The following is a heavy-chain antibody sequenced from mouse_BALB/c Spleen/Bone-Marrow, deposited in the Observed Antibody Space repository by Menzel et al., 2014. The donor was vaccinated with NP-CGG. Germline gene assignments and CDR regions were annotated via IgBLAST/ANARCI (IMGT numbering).Heavy chain of an antibody. D-gene: IGHD2-12*01. CDR3: ARGLRWCFEV. CDR2: IYPGNSDN. CDR1: GYTFTSYW. Sequence: QLQQYGTVLARPGASAKPSCKASGYTFTSYWMHWVKQRHGQGLEWIGAIYPGNSDNSYNQKFKGKAKLTAVTSASTAYMELSSLTNEDSAVYYCARGLRWCFEVWGAGTTVTVSS. J-gene: IGHJ1*01. V-gene: IGHV1-5*01.